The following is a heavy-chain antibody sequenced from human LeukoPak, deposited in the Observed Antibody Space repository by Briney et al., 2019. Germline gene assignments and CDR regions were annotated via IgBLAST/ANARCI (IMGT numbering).Heavy chain of an antibody. D-gene: IGHD5-24*01. V-gene: IGHV4-39*07. J-gene: IGHJ3*02. Sequence: SETLSLTCTVSGGSISSSSYYWGWIRQPPGKGLEWIGSIYYSGSTYYNPSLKSRVTISVDTSKNQFSLKLSSVTAADTAVYYCNRRCWLQFGNSTFPVTNDAFDIWGQGTMVTVSS. CDR3: NRRCWLQFGNSTFPVTNDAFDI. CDR2: IYYSGST. CDR1: GGSISSSSYY.